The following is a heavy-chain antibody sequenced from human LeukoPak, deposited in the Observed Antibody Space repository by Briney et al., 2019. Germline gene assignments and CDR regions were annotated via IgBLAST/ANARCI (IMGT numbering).Heavy chain of an antibody. V-gene: IGHV4-30-2*03. J-gene: IGHJ6*03. Sequence: SETLSLTCVVSGGSISSGGYSWTWIRQPPGKGLEWMGYIYYSGSAYYNPSLKSRVTISVDTSKNQFSLKPSSVTAADTAVYYCARPHYYYYYMDVWGKGTTVTVSS. CDR2: IYYSGSA. CDR3: ARPHYYYYYMDV. CDR1: GGSISSGGYS.